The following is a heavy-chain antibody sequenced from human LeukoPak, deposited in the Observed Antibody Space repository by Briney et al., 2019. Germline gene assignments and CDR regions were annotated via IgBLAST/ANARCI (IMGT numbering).Heavy chain of an antibody. CDR1: GFTFSSYG. Sequence: GGSLRLSCAASGFTFSSYGMHWVRQAPGKGLEWVAVISYDGSNKYYADSVKGRFTISRDNSKNTLYLQMNSLRAEDTAVYYCAKDFVEVAVAGTHIYYYYGMDVWGQGTTVTVSS. J-gene: IGHJ6*02. V-gene: IGHV3-30*18. CDR3: AKDFVEVAVAGTHIYYYYGMDV. D-gene: IGHD6-19*01. CDR2: ISYDGSNK.